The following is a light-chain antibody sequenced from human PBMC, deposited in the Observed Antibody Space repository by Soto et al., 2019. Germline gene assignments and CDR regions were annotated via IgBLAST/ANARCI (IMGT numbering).Light chain of an antibody. CDR3: AAWDGSLNGHVV. J-gene: IGLJ2*01. CDR2: SND. V-gene: IGLV1-44*01. CDR1: SSNIGTNT. Sequence: QSVLTQPPSASGTPGQRVSISCSGTSSNIGTNTVNWYQQLPRTAPKLLIYSNDQRPSGVPDRFSGSKSGTSASLAISGLQSADEGDYYCAAWDGSLNGHVVFGGGTKLTVL.